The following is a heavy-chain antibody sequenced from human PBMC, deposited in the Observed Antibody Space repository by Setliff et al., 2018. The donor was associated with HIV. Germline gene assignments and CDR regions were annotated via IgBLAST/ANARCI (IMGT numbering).Heavy chain of an antibody. J-gene: IGHJ6*02. V-gene: IGHV3-13*01. CDR1: GFAFSDYD. D-gene: IGHD6-6*01. CDR2: IGTGGDT. Sequence: GGSLSLSCATSGFAFSDYDSHWVRQVTGEGLEWVSAIGTGGDTYYADSVKGRFTISRENAKNSLYLQMNNVRAGDTAVYYCTRELNGHTSSHYYFGLDVWGQGTTVTAP. CDR3: TRELNGHTSSHYYFGLDV.